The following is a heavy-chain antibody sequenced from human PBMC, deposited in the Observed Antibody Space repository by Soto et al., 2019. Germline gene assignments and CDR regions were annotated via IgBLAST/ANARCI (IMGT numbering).Heavy chain of an antibody. CDR3: ARAECSNPNCLTAYYSYGLDV. J-gene: IGHJ6*02. Sequence: ASVKVSCKASGYTFTSYAMHWVRQAPGQRLEWMGWINAGNGNTKYSQKFQGRVTITRDTSASTAYMELNSLRAEDTAVYYCARAECSNPNCLTAYYSYGLDVWGQGTTVTVSS. CDR1: GYTFTSYA. CDR2: INAGNGNT. D-gene: IGHD2-2*01. V-gene: IGHV1-3*01.